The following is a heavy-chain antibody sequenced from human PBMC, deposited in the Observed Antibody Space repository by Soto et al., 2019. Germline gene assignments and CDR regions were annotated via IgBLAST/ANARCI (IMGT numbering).Heavy chain of an antibody. CDR1: GFTFTNYW. Sequence: EAQLVESGGGLVQPGGSLRLSCAASGFTFTNYWMSWVRQAPGKGLEWVANIKQDGSEKYYADSAKGRLIISRDNAKPSLYLQMNSLRAEDTAVYYCARDMGVFWSGYPEGGFDYWGQGTPVTVSS. D-gene: IGHD3-3*01. V-gene: IGHV3-7*01. CDR3: ARDMGVFWSGYPEGGFDY. CDR2: IKQDGSEK. J-gene: IGHJ4*02.